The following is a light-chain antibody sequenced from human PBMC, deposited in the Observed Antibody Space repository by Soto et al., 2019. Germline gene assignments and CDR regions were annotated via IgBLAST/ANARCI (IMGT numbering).Light chain of an antibody. Sequence: QSVLTQPPSASGTPGQGVTISCSGSTSNIGSNYVYWYQQLPGTAPKLLIYRNNQRPSGVPDRFSGSKSGTSASLAISGVRSDDEVDYCCATWDDSLNGFYVFGTGTKVT. CDR3: ATWDDSLNGFYV. V-gene: IGLV1-47*01. CDR2: RNN. J-gene: IGLJ1*01. CDR1: TSNIGSNY.